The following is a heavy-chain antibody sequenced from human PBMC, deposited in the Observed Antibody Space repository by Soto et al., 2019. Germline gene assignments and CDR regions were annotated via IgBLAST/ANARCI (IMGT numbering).Heavy chain of an antibody. J-gene: IGHJ6*02. CDR1: GGTFSSYA. Sequence: ASVKVSCKASGGTFSSYAISWVRQAPGQGLEWMGGIIPIFGTANYAQKFQGRVTITADESTSTAYMELSSLRSEDTAVYYRARSPTYYDFWSGYPDDLYYYYYGMDVWGQGTTVTVSS. CDR2: IIPIFGTA. V-gene: IGHV1-69*13. D-gene: IGHD3-3*01. CDR3: ARSPTYYDFWSGYPDDLYYYYYGMDV.